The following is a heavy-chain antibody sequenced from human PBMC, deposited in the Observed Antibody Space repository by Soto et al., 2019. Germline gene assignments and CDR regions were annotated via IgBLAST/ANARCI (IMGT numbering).Heavy chain of an antibody. J-gene: IGHJ6*04. CDR3: TRATFDV. V-gene: IGHV3-33*01. CDR1: GFDFTTYA. CDR2: IWFDGIKE. Sequence: QTGGSLRLSCAVTGFDFTTYAMHWVRQTPDKGLEWVAIIWFDGIKEFYAESVRGRFTISIDTSKNTVFLQMNNVRAEDTALYYCTRATFDVWGKGTTVTVSS.